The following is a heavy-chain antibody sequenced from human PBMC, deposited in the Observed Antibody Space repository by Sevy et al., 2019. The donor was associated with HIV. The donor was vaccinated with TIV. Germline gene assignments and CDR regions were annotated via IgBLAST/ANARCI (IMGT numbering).Heavy chain of an antibody. CDR3: ARESIEYSSGWPPYYYYYGMDV. CDR1: GFTFSSYG. CDR2: IWYDGSNK. D-gene: IGHD6-19*01. J-gene: IGHJ6*02. V-gene: IGHV3-33*01. Sequence: GGSLRLPCAASGFTFSSYGMHWVRQAPGKGLEWVAVIWYDGSNKYYADSVKGRFTISRDNSKNTLYLQMNSLRAEDTAVYYCARESIEYSSGWPPYYYYYGMDVWGQGTTVTVSS.